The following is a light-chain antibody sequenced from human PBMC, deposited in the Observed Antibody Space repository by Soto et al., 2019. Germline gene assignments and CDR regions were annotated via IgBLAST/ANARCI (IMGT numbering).Light chain of an antibody. Sequence: DIPLTQSPSILSASGGARVTISCGASQSISGYLNWYQQKPGKAPNLLIFDASSLQSGVPSRFSGRGSGAEYTLTISSLQPEDFATYFCQHSYSNFPITFGQGTRLEIK. CDR2: DAS. CDR3: QHSYSNFPIT. J-gene: IGKJ5*01. CDR1: QSISGY. V-gene: IGKV1-39*01.